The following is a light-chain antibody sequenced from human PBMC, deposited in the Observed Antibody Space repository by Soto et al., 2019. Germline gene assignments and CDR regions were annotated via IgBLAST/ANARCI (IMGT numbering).Light chain of an antibody. CDR2: AAS. V-gene: IGKV1-5*01. CDR1: QSISPC. CDR3: QKYNSPWT. J-gene: IGKJ1*01. Sequence: DIQMTQSPSSLSASVGDRVTITCRASQSISPCLAWYQQKPGKAPKLLIDAASRLESGVPSWFSGSGSGTVFTLTISILPQDYFANYYHQKYNSPWTFGQGTKVDIK.